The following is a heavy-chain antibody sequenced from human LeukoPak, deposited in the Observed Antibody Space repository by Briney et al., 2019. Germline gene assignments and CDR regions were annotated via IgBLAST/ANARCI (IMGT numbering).Heavy chain of an antibody. J-gene: IGHJ4*02. CDR2: IYYSGST. Sequence: PSETLSLTCTVSGGSISSYYWSWIRQPPGKGLEWIGDIYYSGSTNYNPSLKSRVTIPVDTSKNQFSLKLSSVTAADTAVYYCARGQYCGSYFEMDYWGQGTLVTVSS. CDR3: ARGQYCGSYFEMDY. CDR1: GGSISSYY. V-gene: IGHV4-59*01. D-gene: IGHD1-26*01.